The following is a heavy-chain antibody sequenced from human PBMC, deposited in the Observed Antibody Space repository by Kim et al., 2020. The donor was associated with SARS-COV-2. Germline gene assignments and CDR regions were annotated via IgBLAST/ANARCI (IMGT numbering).Heavy chain of an antibody. Sequence: ASVKVSCKASGYTFTSYGISWVRQAPGQGLEWMGWISAYNGNTNYAQKLQGRVTMTTDTSTSTAYMELRSLRSDDTAVYYCARDPYPELLQVFDYWGQGTLVTVSS. CDR2: ISAYNGNT. CDR1: GYTFTSYG. CDR3: ARDPYPELLQVFDY. V-gene: IGHV1-18*01. J-gene: IGHJ4*02. D-gene: IGHD1-7*01.